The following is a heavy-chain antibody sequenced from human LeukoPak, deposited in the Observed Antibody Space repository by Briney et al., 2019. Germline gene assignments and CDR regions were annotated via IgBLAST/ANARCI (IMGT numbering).Heavy chain of an antibody. CDR1: GYSFTNYW. CDR3: ARLGVEAYDGSGYYYFDY. J-gene: IGHJ4*02. D-gene: IGHD3-22*01. Sequence: GESLKTSCKGSGYSFTNYWIGWGRQMPGKGLEWMGTIYPGDSDTRYRPSFQGQVTISADKSISTAYLQWSSLKASDTAMYYCARLGVEAYDGSGYYYFDYWGQGALVTVSS. V-gene: IGHV5-51*01. CDR2: IYPGDSDT.